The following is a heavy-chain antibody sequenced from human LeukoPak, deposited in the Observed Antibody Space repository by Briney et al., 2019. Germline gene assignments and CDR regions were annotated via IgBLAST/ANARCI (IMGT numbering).Heavy chain of an antibody. V-gene: IGHV1-69*06. D-gene: IGHD1-26*01. CDR1: GGTFSSYA. J-gene: IGHJ4*02. CDR2: IIPIFGTA. CDR3: ATDPKVGSYYGY. Sequence: ASVKVSCKASGGTFSSYAISWVRQAPGQGLEWMGGIIPIFGTANYAQKFQGRVTMTEDTSTDTAYMELSSLRSEDTAVYYCATDPKVGSYYGYWGQGTLVTVSS.